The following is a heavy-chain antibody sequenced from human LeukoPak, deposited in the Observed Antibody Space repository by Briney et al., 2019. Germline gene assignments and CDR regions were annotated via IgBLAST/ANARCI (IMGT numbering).Heavy chain of an antibody. J-gene: IGHJ2*01. D-gene: IGHD6-13*01. Sequence: KPSETLSLTCTVSGGSISSYHWSWIRQPPGKGLEWIGYIYYSGSTNYNPSLKSRVTISVDTSKNQFSLKLSSVTAADTAVYYCARDPYSSSWWYFDLWGRGTLVTVSS. V-gene: IGHV4-59*01. CDR1: GGSISSYH. CDR2: IYYSGST. CDR3: ARDPYSSSWWYFDL.